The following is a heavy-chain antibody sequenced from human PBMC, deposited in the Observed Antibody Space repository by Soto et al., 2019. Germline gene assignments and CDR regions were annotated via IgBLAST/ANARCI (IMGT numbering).Heavy chain of an antibody. CDR3: ARSCSSTSRYTDAFDI. J-gene: IGHJ3*02. CDR1: GFTFSSYD. Sequence: GGSLRLSCAASGFTFSSYDMHWVRQATGKGLEWVSAIGTAGDTYYPGSVKGRFTISRENAKNSLYLQMNSLRAGDTAVYYCARSCSSTSRYTDAFDIWGQGTMVTVSS. CDR2: IGTAGDT. V-gene: IGHV3-13*01. D-gene: IGHD2-2*02.